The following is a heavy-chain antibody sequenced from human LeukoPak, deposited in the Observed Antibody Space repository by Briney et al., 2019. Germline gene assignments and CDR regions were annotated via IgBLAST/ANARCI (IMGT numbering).Heavy chain of an antibody. J-gene: IGHJ6*03. D-gene: IGHD1-26*01. CDR3: ARDSLWELPSYYYYMDV. Sequence: PGGSLRLSCAASGFTFSDYYMSWIRQAPGKGLEWVSYISSSGSTIYYADSVKGRFTISRDNAKNSLYLQMNSLRAEDTAVYYCARDSLWELPSYYYYMDVWGKGTTVTVSS. CDR2: ISSSGSTI. V-gene: IGHV3-11*04. CDR1: GFTFSDYY.